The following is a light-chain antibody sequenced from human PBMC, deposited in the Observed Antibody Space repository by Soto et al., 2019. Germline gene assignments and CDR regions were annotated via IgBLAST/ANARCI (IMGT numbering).Light chain of an antibody. CDR2: EVR. CDR3: SSYTSSSTAV. V-gene: IGLV2-14*01. J-gene: IGLJ1*01. CDR1: SRDVGDYNY. Sequence: QSVLTPPASVSGSPGQSITISCTGTSRDVGDYNYVSWYQQHPGKAPTLMIYEVRSRPSGVSNRFSGSKSGNTASLTISGLQAEDEAHYYCSSYTSSSTAVFGTGTKLTVL.